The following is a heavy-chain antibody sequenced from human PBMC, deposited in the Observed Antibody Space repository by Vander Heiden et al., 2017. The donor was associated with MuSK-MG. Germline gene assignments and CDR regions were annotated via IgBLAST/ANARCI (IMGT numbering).Heavy chain of an antibody. CDR3: ARDPARYCSSTSCYTRDAFDI. D-gene: IGHD2-2*02. Sequence: SFKASGGTFSSYAISWVRQAPGQGLEWMGGNIPILGIANDAQKFQGRVTITADESTSTAYMELSSLRSEDTAVYYCARDPARYCSSTSCYTRDAFDIWGQGTMVTVSS. CDR1: GGTFSSYA. V-gene: IGHV1-69*10. J-gene: IGHJ3*02. CDR2: NIPILGIA.